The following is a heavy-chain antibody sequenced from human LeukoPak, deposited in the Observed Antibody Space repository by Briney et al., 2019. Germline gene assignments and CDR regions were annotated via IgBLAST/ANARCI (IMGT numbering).Heavy chain of an antibody. CDR3: ARDHRQSIYGDQYYFDY. J-gene: IGHJ4*02. D-gene: IGHD4-17*01. CDR1: RFTFSTYS. CDR2: ISSSSNTI. V-gene: IGHV3-48*01. Sequence: PGGSLRLSCAASRFTFSTYSMNWVRQAPGKGLEWVSYISSSSNTIYYADSVKGRFTISRDNAKNSLYLQMHSLRAEDTAVYYCARDHRQSIYGDQYYFDYWGQGTLVTVSS.